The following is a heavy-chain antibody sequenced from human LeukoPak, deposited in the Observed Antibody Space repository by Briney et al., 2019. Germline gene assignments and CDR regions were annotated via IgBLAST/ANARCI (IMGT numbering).Heavy chain of an antibody. CDR1: GGSISSSSYY. Sequence: KPSETLSLTCTVSGGSISSSSYYWGWIRQPPGKGLEWIGSIYYSGSTYYNPSLKSRVTISVDTSKNQFSLKLSSVTAADTAVYYCARPAQLDIVAYGGGDPYHFDIWGQGTMVTVSS. J-gene: IGHJ3*02. D-gene: IGHD5-12*01. CDR3: ARPAQLDIVAYGGGDPYHFDI. V-gene: IGHV4-39*01. CDR2: IYYSGST.